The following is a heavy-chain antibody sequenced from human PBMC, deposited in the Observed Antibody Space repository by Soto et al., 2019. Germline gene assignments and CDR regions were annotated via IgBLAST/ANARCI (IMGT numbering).Heavy chain of an antibody. D-gene: IGHD2-15*01. CDR1: GGSISSGDYY. CDR2: IYYSGST. V-gene: IGHV4-30-4*01. CDR3: ARDSPSCCSGGSCYPPAFDY. J-gene: IGHJ4*02. Sequence: QVQLQESGPGLVKPSQTLSLTCTVSGGSISSGDYYWSWIRQPPGKGLEWIGYIYYSGSTYYNPSLKSRVTISVDTSKNQFSLKLSSVTAADTAVYYCARDSPSCCSGGSCYPPAFDYWGQGTLVTVSS.